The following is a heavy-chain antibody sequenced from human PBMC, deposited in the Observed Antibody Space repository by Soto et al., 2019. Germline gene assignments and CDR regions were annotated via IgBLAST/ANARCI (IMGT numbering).Heavy chain of an antibody. CDR3: ARPFVSWLEGDYAVNWFDP. CDR1: GYSFTSYW. CDR2: IYPGDSDT. D-gene: IGHD4-17*01. Sequence: EVQLVQSGAEVKKPGESLKISCKGSGYSFTSYWIGWVRQMPGKGLEWMGIIYPGDSDTRYSPSFQGQVTISADKSISTAYLQWSSLKASDTAMYYCARPFVSWLEGDYAVNWFDPWGQGTLVTVSS. V-gene: IGHV5-51*01. J-gene: IGHJ5*02.